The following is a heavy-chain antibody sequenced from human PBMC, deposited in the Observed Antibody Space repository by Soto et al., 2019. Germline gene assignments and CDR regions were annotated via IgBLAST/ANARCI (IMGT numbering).Heavy chain of an antibody. D-gene: IGHD2-15*01. V-gene: IGHV3-33*06. CDR3: AKDGDRTYCSDGNCAFFDS. CDR1: GFTFNKYV. Sequence: GGSLRLSCAASGFTFNKYVIHWVRQAPGKGLEWVAVIWHDGSEKYYADSVKDRFTISRDNSKKMVYLQMKSLRVDDTATYYCAKDGDRTYCSDGNCAFFDSWGQGALVTVSS. J-gene: IGHJ4*02. CDR2: IWHDGSEK.